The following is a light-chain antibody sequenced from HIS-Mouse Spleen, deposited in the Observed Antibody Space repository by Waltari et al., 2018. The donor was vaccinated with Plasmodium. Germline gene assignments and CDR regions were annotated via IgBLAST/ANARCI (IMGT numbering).Light chain of an antibody. CDR2: DGS. CDR1: LGISSA. J-gene: IGKJ5*01. V-gene: IGKV1-13*02. CDR3: QQFNSYSIT. Sequence: AIQLTQSPSSLSASVGARVTITCRASLGISSALAWYQQKPGKAPKLLIYDGSSLESGVPSRFSGSGSGTDFTLTISSLQPEDFATYYCQQFNSYSITFGQGTRLEIK.